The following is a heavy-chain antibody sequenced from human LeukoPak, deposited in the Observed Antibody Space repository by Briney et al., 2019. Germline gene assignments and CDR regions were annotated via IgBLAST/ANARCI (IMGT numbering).Heavy chain of an antibody. CDR2: INSSGNYV. D-gene: IGHD3-22*01. Sequence: GGSLRLSCAASGLTFSSYTMNWVRQAPGKGLEWVSSINSSGNYVYYADSMKGRFTISRDNAKNSLYLQMNSLRAEDTAVYYCACGSSDYYWAYWGQGTLDTVSS. V-gene: IGHV3-21*01. CDR3: ACGSSDYYWAY. J-gene: IGHJ4*02. CDR1: GLTFSSYT.